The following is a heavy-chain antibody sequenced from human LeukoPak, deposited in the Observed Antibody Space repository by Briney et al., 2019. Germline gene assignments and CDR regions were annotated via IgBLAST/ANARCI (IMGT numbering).Heavy chain of an antibody. V-gene: IGHV4-59*01. CDR2: IYYSGST. D-gene: IGHD6-13*01. J-gene: IGHJ6*02. Sequence: SETLSLTCTVSGGSISSYYWNWIRQPPGKGLEWIGYIYYSGSTNYNPSLKSPVTISVDTSKNQFSLRLSSVTAADTAVYYCARGGVAAAGTSPYYYYGMDVWGQGSTVTVSS. CDR3: ARGGVAAAGTSPYYYYGMDV. CDR1: GGSISSYY.